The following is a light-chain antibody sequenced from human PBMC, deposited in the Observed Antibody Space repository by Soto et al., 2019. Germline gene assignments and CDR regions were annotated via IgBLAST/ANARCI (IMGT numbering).Light chain of an antibody. Sequence: DIQMTHSPSTLSASLGDRVTITCRASQTISNWLAWYQQKPGKAPKVLIFDASTLDGGVPSRFSGRRSGTDFTLTISSLQPSDFATYYCQQYNTYPLTLGGGTKVDIK. CDR1: QTISNW. CDR3: QQYNTYPLT. CDR2: DAS. J-gene: IGKJ4*01. V-gene: IGKV1-5*01.